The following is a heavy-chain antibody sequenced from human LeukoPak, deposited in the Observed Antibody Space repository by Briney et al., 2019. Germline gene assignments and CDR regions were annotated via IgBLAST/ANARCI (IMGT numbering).Heavy chain of an antibody. D-gene: IGHD6-19*01. V-gene: IGHV4-4*09. CDR2: IHTRGST. CDR3: AGNSGWYVYNY. J-gene: IGHJ4*02. Sequence: PSETLSLTCTVSGGSISSYYWSWIRQPPGKGLGWIGYIHTRGSTNYNPSLKSRVTISVDTSKNQFSLKLSSVTAADTAVYYCAGNSGWYVYNYWGQGTLVSVSS. CDR1: GGSISSYY.